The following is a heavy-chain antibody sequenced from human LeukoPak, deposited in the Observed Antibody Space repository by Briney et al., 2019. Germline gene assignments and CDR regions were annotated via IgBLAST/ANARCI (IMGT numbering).Heavy chain of an antibody. V-gene: IGHV3-74*01. CDR3: ARTKGGPGSTWAFDI. CDR2: FNGDGSAT. D-gene: IGHD6-13*01. CDR1: GFTFSNYG. J-gene: IGHJ3*02. Sequence: QPGGSLRLSCAASGFTFSNYGMHWVPQAPGKGLVWVSRFNGDGSATTYADSMKGRFTISRDNAKNTLYLQMNSLRAEDTALYYCARTKGGPGSTWAFDIWGQGTMVTISS.